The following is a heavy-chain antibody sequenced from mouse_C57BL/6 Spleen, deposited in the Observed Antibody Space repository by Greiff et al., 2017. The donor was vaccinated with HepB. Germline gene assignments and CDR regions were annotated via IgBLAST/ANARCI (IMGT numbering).Heavy chain of an antibody. CDR2: ISYDGSN. CDR1: GYSITSGYY. J-gene: IGHJ3*01. CDR3: ARDYYGSSYEGFAY. V-gene: IGHV3-6*01. D-gene: IGHD1-1*01. Sequence: DVQLQESGPGLVKPSQSLSLTCSVTGYSITSGYYWNWIRQFPGNKLEWMGYISYDGSNNYNPSLKNRISITRDTSKNQFFLKLNSVTTEDTATYYCARDYYGSSYEGFAYWGQGTLVTVSA.